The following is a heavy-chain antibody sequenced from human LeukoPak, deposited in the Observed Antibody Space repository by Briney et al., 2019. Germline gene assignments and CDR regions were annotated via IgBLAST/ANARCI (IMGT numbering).Heavy chain of an antibody. J-gene: IGHJ4*02. Sequence: PSETLSLTCTVSGYSIASGYYWGWIRQPPGKELEWIGSIYHSGSTYYNPSLKSRVTISLDTSRNQFSLKLSSVTAADTAVYYCARLLWFGEFYFDCWGQGTLVTVSS. CDR3: ARLLWFGEFYFDC. V-gene: IGHV4-38-2*02. D-gene: IGHD3-10*01. CDR2: IYHSGST. CDR1: GYSIASGYY.